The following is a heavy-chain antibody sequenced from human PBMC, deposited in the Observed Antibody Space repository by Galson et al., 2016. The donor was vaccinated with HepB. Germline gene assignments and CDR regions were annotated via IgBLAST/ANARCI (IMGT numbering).Heavy chain of an antibody. Sequence: SVKVSCKASGYTFISYGIHWVRQAPGQRLEWMGSINAGNGDTKSSQKFQGRVTIARDTSASTAFTELTGLSSEDTAVYYCARADSNYDYVWGSYRSARGFGIWGQGTMVTVSS. J-gene: IGHJ3*02. V-gene: IGHV1-3*01. CDR2: INAGNGDT. D-gene: IGHD3-16*02. CDR1: GYTFISYG. CDR3: ARADSNYDYVWGSYRSARGFGI.